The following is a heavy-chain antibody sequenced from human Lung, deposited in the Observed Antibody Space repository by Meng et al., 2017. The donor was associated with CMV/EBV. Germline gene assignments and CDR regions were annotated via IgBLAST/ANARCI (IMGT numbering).Heavy chain of an antibody. Sequence: SXXVSCKASGYTFTAHYFHWVRQAPGQGLEWMGWIHPHRGDTNYAQQFQGRVTLTRDTSINTGYIELTRLTSDDTAVYYCARDNNWGPDYWGQGTLVTVSS. CDR3: ARDNNWGPDY. CDR1: GYTFTAHY. D-gene: IGHD7-27*01. J-gene: IGHJ4*02. CDR2: IHPHRGDT. V-gene: IGHV1-2*02.